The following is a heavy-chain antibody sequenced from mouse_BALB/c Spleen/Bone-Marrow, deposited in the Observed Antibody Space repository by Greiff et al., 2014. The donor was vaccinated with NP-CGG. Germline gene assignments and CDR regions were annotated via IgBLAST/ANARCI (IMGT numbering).Heavy chain of an antibody. V-gene: IGHV1S81*02. Sequence: QVQLQQSGAELVKPGASVKLSCKASGYTFTSYYMYWVKQRPGQGLEWIGEINPSNGGTNFNEKFKSKATLTVDKSSSTAYMQLSSLTFEDPAIYYCTRPYYGYVGYAYWGQGTQVTVSA. J-gene: IGHJ3*01. CDR1: GYTFTSYY. CDR3: TRPYYGYVGYAY. CDR2: INPSNGGT. D-gene: IGHD1-2*01.